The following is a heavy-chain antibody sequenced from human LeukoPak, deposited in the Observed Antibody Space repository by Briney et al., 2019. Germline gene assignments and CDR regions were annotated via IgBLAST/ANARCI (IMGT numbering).Heavy chain of an antibody. J-gene: IGHJ6*04. CDR3: ATRHCSIAACRASSYKCMDD. Sequence: GRSLRLSCAASGFTFSSYAMSWVRQAPGKGLEWVSAISGSGGSTYYADSVKGRFTISRDNSKNTLYLQMNSLRVEDTAVYYCATRHCSIAACRASSYKCMDDWGKGTTVTVSS. CDR1: GFTFSSYA. V-gene: IGHV3-23*01. CDR2: ISGSGGST. D-gene: IGHD2-2*01.